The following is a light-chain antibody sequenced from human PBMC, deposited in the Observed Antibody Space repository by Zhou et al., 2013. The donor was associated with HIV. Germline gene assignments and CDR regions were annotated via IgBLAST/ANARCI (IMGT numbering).Light chain of an antibody. CDR1: QDISNY. J-gene: IGKJ2*01. CDR2: GAS. V-gene: IGKV1-39*01. CDR3: QATDTFPPYT. Sequence: DIQMTQSPSSLSASVGDRVTITCQASQDISNYLNWYQQKPGKAPTLLIYGASTLQRGVPSRFSGSGSGMDFTLTITDLQPEDFATYYCQATDTFPPYTFGQGT.